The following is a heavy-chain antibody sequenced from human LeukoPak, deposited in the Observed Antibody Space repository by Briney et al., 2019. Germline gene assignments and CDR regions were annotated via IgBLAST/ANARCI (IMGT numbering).Heavy chain of an antibody. CDR1: GGSFSGYY. V-gene: IGHV4-34*01. J-gene: IGHJ3*02. CDR2: INHSGST. Sequence: SETLSLTCAVYGGSFSGYYWDWIRQPPGKGLEWIGEINHSGSTKYNPSLKSRVTISVDTSKNQFSLKLSSVTAADTAVYYCATVPYYSDSSGYGDAFDIWGQGTTVTVSS. CDR3: ATVPYYSDSSGYGDAFDI. D-gene: IGHD3-22*01.